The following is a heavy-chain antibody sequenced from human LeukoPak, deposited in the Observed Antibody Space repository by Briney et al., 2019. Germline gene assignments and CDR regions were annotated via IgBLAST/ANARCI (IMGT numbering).Heavy chain of an antibody. Sequence: GGSLRLSCAASGFTFRTYALNWVRQAPGKGLEWVSALSGSGGSTYYADSVKGRFTVSRDNSKNALYLQMNSLTAEDTAVYYCAKLRGLRTFDYWGQGTLVTVSS. V-gene: IGHV3-23*01. CDR3: AKLRGLRTFDY. CDR1: GFTFRTYA. D-gene: IGHD5-12*01. CDR2: LSGSGGST. J-gene: IGHJ4*02.